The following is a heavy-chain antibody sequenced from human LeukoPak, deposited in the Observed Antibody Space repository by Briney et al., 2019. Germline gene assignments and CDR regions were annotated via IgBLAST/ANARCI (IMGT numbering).Heavy chain of an antibody. CDR2: ISYDGSNK. Sequence: GGSLRLSCAASGFTFSSYGMHWVRQAPGKGLGWVAVISYDGSNKYYADSVKGRFTISRDNSKNTLYLQMNSLRAEDTAVYYCAKDSGDYGDYEPGYFDYWGRGTLVTVSS. D-gene: IGHD4-17*01. CDR1: GFTFSSYG. V-gene: IGHV3-30*18. J-gene: IGHJ4*02. CDR3: AKDSGDYGDYEPGYFDY.